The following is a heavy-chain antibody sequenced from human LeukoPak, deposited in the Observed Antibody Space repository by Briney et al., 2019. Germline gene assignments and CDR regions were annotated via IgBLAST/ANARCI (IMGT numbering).Heavy chain of an antibody. J-gene: IGHJ4*02. CDR1: GGSISSGGHY. V-gene: IGHV4-30-2*01. Sequence: SETLSLTCTVSGGSISSGGHYWSWIRQPPGKGLEWIGSIYHSGSAYYNPSLKSRVTISVDRSKNQFSLKLSSVTAADAGVYHCARRHLEGYNAYGLFDYWGQGTLVTVSS. CDR3: ARRHLEGYNAYGLFDY. CDR2: IYHSGSA. D-gene: IGHD5-12*01.